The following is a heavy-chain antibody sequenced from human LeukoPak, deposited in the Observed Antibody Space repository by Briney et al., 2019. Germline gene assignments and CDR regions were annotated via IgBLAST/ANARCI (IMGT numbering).Heavy chain of an antibody. D-gene: IGHD1/OR15-1a*01. CDR2: MKSDGSGI. CDR3: AGGNSMDV. CDR1: GFKFDDYA. J-gene: IGHJ6*04. Sequence: PGGSLRLSCAASGFKFDDYAMHWVRQVPGKGLEWVANMKSDGSGISYVDSVKGRFIISRDNARNSLYLQMNSLRVEDTAVYFCAGGNSMDVWGKGTAVTVSS. V-gene: IGHV3-7*03.